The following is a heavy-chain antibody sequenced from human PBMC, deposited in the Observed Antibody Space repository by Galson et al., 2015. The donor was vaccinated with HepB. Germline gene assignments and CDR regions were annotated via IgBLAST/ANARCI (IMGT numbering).Heavy chain of an antibody. J-gene: IGHJ4*02. CDR1: GFTFSSYS. V-gene: IGHV3-48*04. CDR2: ISSSSSTI. D-gene: IGHD2-15*01. CDR3: ASSAGYCSGGSCYSGY. Sequence: SLRLSCAASGFTFSSYSMNWVRQAPGKGLEWVSYISSSSSTIYYADSVKGRFTISRDNAKNSLYLQMNSLRAEDTAVYYCASSAGYCSGGSCYSGYWGQGTLVTVSS.